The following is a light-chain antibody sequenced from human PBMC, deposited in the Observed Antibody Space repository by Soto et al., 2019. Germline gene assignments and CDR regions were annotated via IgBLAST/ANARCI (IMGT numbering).Light chain of an antibody. CDR2: SNN. CDR1: SSNIGSNT. Sequence: QSVLTQPPSASGTPGQRVTISCSGSSSNIGSNTVNWYQQLPGTAPKLLIYSNNQRPSGVPDRFSGSKSGTSASLAISGLQSEDEDDYYCAAWDDSLNGLVFGGGTQVTVL. CDR3: AAWDDSLNGLV. J-gene: IGLJ2*01. V-gene: IGLV1-44*01.